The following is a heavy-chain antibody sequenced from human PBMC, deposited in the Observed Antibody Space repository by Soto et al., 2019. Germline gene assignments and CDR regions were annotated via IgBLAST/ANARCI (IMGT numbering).Heavy chain of an antibody. CDR1: GYTFTNYG. Sequence: VQLLQSGAEVKKPGASVKVSCKASGYTFTNYGIPWVRQAPGQGLEWMGWISAYDGATHYTQRLQGRVSMTTDTSTTQGDMELRGLRSDDTAVYYCARVRQRVGYFYYYMDVCGKGTTVT. J-gene: IGHJ6*03. CDR3: ARVRQRVGYFYYYMDV. D-gene: IGHD6-6*01. V-gene: IGHV1-18*01. CDR2: ISAYDGAT.